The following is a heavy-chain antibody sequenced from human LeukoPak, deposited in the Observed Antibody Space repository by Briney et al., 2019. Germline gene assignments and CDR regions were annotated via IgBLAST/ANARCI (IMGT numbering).Heavy chain of an antibody. CDR2: IIPILGIA. CDR1: GDTFSSYA. CDR3: ARAPSYGGNPPFDY. D-gene: IGHD4-23*01. Sequence: SVKVSCKASGDTFSSYAISWVRQAPGQGLEWMGRIIPILGIANYAQKFQGRVTITADKSTSTAYMELSSLRSEDTAVYYCARAPSYGGNPPFDYWGQGTLVTVSS. V-gene: IGHV1-69*04. J-gene: IGHJ4*02.